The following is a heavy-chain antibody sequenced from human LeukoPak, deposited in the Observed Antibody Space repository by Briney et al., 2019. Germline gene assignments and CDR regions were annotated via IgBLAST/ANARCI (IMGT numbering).Heavy chain of an antibody. CDR2: IRKEGSNK. J-gene: IGHJ4*02. V-gene: IGHV3-7*01. CDR3: ARDFWNYFDY. Sequence: QAGGSLRLSCETSGFPFSDHWMNWVRQAPGKGPEWVGNIRKEGSNKHYLDSVRGRFIISRENAKNSLYLHMNSLRVEDTGVYYCARDFWNYFDYWGQGNLVTVS. CDR1: GFPFSDHW. D-gene: IGHD3-3*01.